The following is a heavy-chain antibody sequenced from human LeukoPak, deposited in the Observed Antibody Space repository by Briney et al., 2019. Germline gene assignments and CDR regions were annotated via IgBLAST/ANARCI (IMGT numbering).Heavy chain of an antibody. CDR2: IWSDGTNR. CDR3: ARDAQRGFDYSNSLKY. V-gene: IGHV3-33*01. Sequence: PGGSLRLSCAASGFILSHHGMPWVRQAPGKGLEWVAVIWSDGTNRFYGGSVKGRFTISRDNSQNAVFLQMNSLRVEDTAMYYCARDAQRGFDYSNSLKYWGHGTLVTVSS. J-gene: IGHJ4*01. CDR1: GFILSHHG. D-gene: IGHD4-11*01.